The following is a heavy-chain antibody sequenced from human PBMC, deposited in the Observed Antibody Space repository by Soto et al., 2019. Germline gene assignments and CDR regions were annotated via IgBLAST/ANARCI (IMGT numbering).Heavy chain of an antibody. CDR2: INHSGST. J-gene: IGHJ4*02. Sequence: LRLSCAASGFTFSSYAMSWVRQPPGKGLEWIGEINHSGSTNYNPSLKSRVTISVDTSKNQFSLKLSSVTAADTAVYYCARGQGDGYPYFDYWGQGTLVTVSS. D-gene: IGHD5-12*01. CDR1: GFTFSSYA. V-gene: IGHV4-34*01. CDR3: ARGQGDGYPYFDY.